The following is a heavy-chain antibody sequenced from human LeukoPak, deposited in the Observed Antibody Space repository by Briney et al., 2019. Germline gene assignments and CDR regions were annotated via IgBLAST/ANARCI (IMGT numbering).Heavy chain of an antibody. D-gene: IGHD1-26*01. CDR1: GYTLTELS. Sequence: GASVKVSCKVSGYTLTELSMHWVRQAPGKGLEWMGGFDPEDGETIYAQKFQGRVTMTEDTSTDTAYMELSSLRSEDTAVYYCATIGRSLPYRIVGATDAFDIWGQGTMVTVSS. J-gene: IGHJ3*02. CDR2: FDPEDGET. V-gene: IGHV1-24*01. CDR3: ATIGRSLPYRIVGATDAFDI.